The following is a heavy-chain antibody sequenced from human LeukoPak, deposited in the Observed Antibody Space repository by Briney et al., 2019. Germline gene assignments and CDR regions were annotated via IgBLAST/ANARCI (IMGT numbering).Heavy chain of an antibody. J-gene: IGHJ4*02. CDR2: ISGSDGST. Sequence: GGSLRLSCAASGFTLTNAWMTWVRQAPGKGLEWVSAISGSDGSTYYANSVKGRFTISRDNSKNTLYLQMNSLRAEDTAVYYCAKGRTGYSYGYGIDYWGQGTLVTVSS. V-gene: IGHV3-23*01. CDR1: GFTLTNAW. D-gene: IGHD5-18*01. CDR3: AKGRTGYSYGYGIDY.